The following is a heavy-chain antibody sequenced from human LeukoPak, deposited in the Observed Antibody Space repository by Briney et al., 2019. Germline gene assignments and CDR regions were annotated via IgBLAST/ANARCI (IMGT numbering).Heavy chain of an antibody. Sequence: GGSLRLSCAASGFTFSNYAMSWVRQAPGKGLEWVSSISASGAMTYYADSVKGRFTVSRDNSKNSLYLQMNSLTAADTAVYYCAKDRSIGTYYTFDHWGQGTLVTVSS. CDR2: ISASGAMT. J-gene: IGHJ4*02. CDR3: AKDRSIGTYYTFDH. V-gene: IGHV3-23*01. D-gene: IGHD1-26*01. CDR1: GFTFSNYA.